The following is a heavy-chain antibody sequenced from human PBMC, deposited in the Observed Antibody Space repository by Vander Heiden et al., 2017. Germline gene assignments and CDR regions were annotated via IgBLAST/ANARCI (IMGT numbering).Heavy chain of an antibody. D-gene: IGHD3-10*01. CDR1: GGSISSSSSS. CDR3: ASMVYGSGSYGVSYYYYGMDV. Sequence: QLQLQESGPGLVKPSETLSLTCTVSGGSISSSSSSWGWIRQPPGKGLEWIGSIYYSGRTYYNPSLKSRVTISVDTSKNQFSLKLSSVTAADTAEYYCASMVYGSGSYGVSYYYYGMDVWGQGTTVTVSS. V-gene: IGHV4-39*01. CDR2: IYYSGRT. J-gene: IGHJ6*02.